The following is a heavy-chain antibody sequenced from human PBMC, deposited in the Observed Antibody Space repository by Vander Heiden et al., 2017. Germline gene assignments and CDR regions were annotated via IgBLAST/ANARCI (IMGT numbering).Heavy chain of an antibody. CDR1: GGSITSRSYY. D-gene: IGHD6-19*01. CDR3: ARHPGLFYFDY. CDR2: IYYSGNT. J-gene: IGHJ4*02. Sequence: QLQLQASGPGLVKPSETLSLTCTVSGGSITSRSYYWGWIRQPPGKGLERIGSIYYSGNTYYNPSLKSRVTISVDTSKNQFSLRLSSVTAADTAVYYCARHPGLFYFDYWGQGTLVTVSS. V-gene: IGHV4-39*01.